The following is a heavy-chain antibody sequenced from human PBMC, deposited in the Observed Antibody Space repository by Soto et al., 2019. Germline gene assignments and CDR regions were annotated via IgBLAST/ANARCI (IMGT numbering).Heavy chain of an antibody. CDR2: IYYSGST. V-gene: IGHV4-31*03. CDR3: ATRLSEYGYYGELFYY. CDR1: GGSISSGGYY. Sequence: QVQLQESGPGLVKPSQTLSLTCTVSGGSISSGGYYWSWIRQHPGKGLEWIGYIYYSGSTYYNPSLKSRVTISVDTSKNQFSLKLSAVTAADTAVDYCATRLSEYGYYGELFYYWGQGTLVTVSS. D-gene: IGHD4-17*01. J-gene: IGHJ4*02.